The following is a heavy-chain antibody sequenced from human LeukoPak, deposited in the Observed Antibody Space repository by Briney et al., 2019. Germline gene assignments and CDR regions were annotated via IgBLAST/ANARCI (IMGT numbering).Heavy chain of an antibody. J-gene: IGHJ4*02. CDR3: ARSGALTGYLY. CDR2: IYYSGNT. Sequence: SETLSLTCTAFGGSISSYYWSWIRQPPGKGLEWIGYIYYSGNTNYNPSLKSRVTISVDTSKNQFSLKLSSVTAVDTAVYYCARSGALTGYLYWGQGTLVTVSS. D-gene: IGHD3-9*01. V-gene: IGHV4-59*01. CDR1: GGSISSYY.